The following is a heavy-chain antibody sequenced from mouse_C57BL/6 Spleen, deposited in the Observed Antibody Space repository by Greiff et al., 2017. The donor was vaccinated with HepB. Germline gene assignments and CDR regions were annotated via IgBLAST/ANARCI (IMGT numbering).Heavy chain of an antibody. D-gene: IGHD1-1*01. J-gene: IGHJ2*01. CDR2: INPSTGGT. CDR1: GYSFTGYY. CDR3: ARIPLYYGSSYGYFDY. V-gene: IGHV1-42*01. Sequence: EVQLQQSGPELVKPGASVKISCKASGYSFTGYYMNWVKQSPEKSLEWIGEINPSTGGTTYNQKFKAKATLTVDKSSSTAYMQLKSLTSEASAVYYCARIPLYYGSSYGYFDYWGQGTTLTVAS.